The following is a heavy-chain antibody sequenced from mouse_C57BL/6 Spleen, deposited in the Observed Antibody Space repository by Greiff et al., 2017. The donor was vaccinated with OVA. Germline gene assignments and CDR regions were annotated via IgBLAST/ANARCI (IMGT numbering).Heavy chain of an antibody. D-gene: IGHD1-1*01. Sequence: VQLQESGPELVKPGASVKISCKASGYAFSSSWMNWVKQRPGKGLEWIGRIYPGDGDTNYNGKFKGKATLTADKSSSTAYMQLSSLTSEDSAVYFCAREDYGSRPYWYFDVWGTGTTVTVSS. CDR3: AREDYGSRPYWYFDV. CDR1: GYAFSSSW. J-gene: IGHJ1*03. V-gene: IGHV1-82*01. CDR2: IYPGDGDT.